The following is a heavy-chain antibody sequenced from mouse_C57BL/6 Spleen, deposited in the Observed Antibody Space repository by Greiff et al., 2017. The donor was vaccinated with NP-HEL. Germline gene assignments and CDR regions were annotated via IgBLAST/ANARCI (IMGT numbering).Heavy chain of an antibody. D-gene: IGHD1-1*01. Sequence: QVHVKQSGAELVRPGTSVKVSCKASGYAFTNYLIEWVKQRPGQGLEWIGVINPGSGGTNYNEKLKGKATLTADKSSSTAYMQLSSLTSEDSAVYFCARRDGSRLGFAYWGQGTLVTVSA. CDR1: GYAFTNYL. CDR3: ARRDGSRLGFAY. J-gene: IGHJ3*01. CDR2: INPGSGGT. V-gene: IGHV1-54*01.